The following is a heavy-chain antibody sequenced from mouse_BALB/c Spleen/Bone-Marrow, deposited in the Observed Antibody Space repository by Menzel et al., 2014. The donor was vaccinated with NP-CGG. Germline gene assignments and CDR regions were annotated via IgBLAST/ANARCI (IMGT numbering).Heavy chain of an antibody. D-gene: IGHD2-3*01. CDR1: GFTFSDYY. CDR3: ARHDGYRTWFAY. Sequence: EVKVEESGGGLVQPGGSLKLSCATSGFTFSDYYMYWVRQTPEKRLEWVAYISNGGGSTYYPDTVKGRFTISRDNAKNTLYLQMSRLKSEDTAMYYCARHDGYRTWFAYWGQGTLVTVSA. V-gene: IGHV5-12*02. CDR2: ISNGGGST. J-gene: IGHJ3*01.